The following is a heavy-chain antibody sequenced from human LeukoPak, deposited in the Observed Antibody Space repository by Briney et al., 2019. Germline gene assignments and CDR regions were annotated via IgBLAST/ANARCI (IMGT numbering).Heavy chain of an antibody. D-gene: IGHD2-2*01. Sequence: GGTLRLSCAASGFTISSYGMHWVRQAPGTGLEWVAFIRYDGSYKYYADSVKGRFTISRDNSNLTLCLQMISLRPEDTAVYYCAKADRGYCTTTSCSFDYWGQGTLVTVSS. J-gene: IGHJ4*02. V-gene: IGHV3-30*02. CDR2: IRYDGSYK. CDR1: GFTISSYG. CDR3: AKADRGYCTTTSCSFDY.